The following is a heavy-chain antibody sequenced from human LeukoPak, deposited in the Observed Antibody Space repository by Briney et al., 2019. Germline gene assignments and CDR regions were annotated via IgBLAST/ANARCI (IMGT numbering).Heavy chain of an antibody. CDR1: GFSFSSYN. J-gene: IGHJ4*02. V-gene: IGHV3-21*04. CDR2: ISSSSSYI. D-gene: IGHD5-18*01. Sequence: GGSLRLSCAASGFSFSSYNMNWVRQAPGKGLEWVPFISSSSSYIYYVDSVKGRFTISRDNAKNSLYLQMNSLRAEDTAVYYCAKLSSYGLRGYYFDYWGQGTLVTVSS. CDR3: AKLSSYGLRGYYFDY.